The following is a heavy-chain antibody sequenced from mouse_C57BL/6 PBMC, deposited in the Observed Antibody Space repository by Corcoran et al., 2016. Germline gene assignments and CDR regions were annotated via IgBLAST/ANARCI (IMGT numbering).Heavy chain of an antibody. CDR2: INTYSGVP. J-gene: IGHJ2*01. V-gene: IGHV9-3*01. D-gene: IGHD1-1*01. CDR1: GYTFTTYG. CDR3: ARIYYYGSREGDFDY. Sequence: QIQLVQAVPELRKPGGTVKISCKASGYTFTTYGMSWVKQAPGQGLKWMGWINTYSGVPTYADDFKGRFAFSLETSASTAYLQINNLKNEDTATYFCARIYYYGSREGDFDYWGQGTTLTVSS.